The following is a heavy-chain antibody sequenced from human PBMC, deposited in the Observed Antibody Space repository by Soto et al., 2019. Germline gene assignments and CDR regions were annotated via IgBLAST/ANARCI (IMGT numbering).Heavy chain of an antibody. CDR1: GGTFNSYT. CDR3: ATSYGSGSRPFDY. J-gene: IGHJ4*02. V-gene: IGHV1-69*02. D-gene: IGHD3-10*01. CDR2: IIPMLSMS. Sequence: QVQLVQSGAEVKKSGSSVRVSCKASGGTFNSYTLSWVRQAPGQRLEWMGRIIPMLSMSTYAQKFQGRVSIIADKSTNTVYLDLSSLRSDGTAISYCATSYGSGSRPFDYWGQGSLVTVSS.